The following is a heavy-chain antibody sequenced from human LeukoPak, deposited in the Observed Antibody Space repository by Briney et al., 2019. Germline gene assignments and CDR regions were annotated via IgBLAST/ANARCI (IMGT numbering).Heavy chain of an antibody. CDR2: IYYGGST. Sequence: SETLSLTCTVSGGSISSYYWSWIRQPPGKGLEWIGYIYYGGSTNYNPSLKSRVTISVDTSKNQFSLKLSSVTAADTAVYYCARGIVATIPYGMDVWGQGTTVTVSS. CDR3: ARGIVATIPYGMDV. J-gene: IGHJ6*02. CDR1: GGSISSYY. D-gene: IGHD5-12*01. V-gene: IGHV4-59*01.